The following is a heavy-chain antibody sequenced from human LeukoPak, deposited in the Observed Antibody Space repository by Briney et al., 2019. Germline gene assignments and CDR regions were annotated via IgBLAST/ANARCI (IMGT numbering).Heavy chain of an antibody. J-gene: IGHJ4*02. Sequence: SETLSLTCSVSGSPINNYYWRWIRQSPGKGLEWVGYIYFCESTNYNPSLKRRVTISVDTSKNQFSLKLSSVTAADTAVDYCARYNTLGRGFTAVDYWGQGTLVTVSS. V-gene: IGHV4-59*01. CDR1: GSPINNYY. CDR2: IYFCEST. CDR3: ARYNTLGRGFTAVDY. D-gene: IGHD3-10*01.